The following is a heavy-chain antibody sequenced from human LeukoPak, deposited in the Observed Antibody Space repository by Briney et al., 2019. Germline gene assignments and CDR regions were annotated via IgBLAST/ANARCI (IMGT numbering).Heavy chain of an antibody. CDR2: IYYSGST. D-gene: IGHD6-19*01. Sequence: SETLSLTCTVSGGSISSYYWGWIRQPPGKGLEWIGYIYYSGSTNYNPSLKSRVTIPVDTSKNQFSLKLSSVTAADTAVYYCATLASSGLEEDAFDIWGQGTMVTVSS. V-gene: IGHV4-59*08. CDR3: ATLASSGLEEDAFDI. J-gene: IGHJ3*02. CDR1: GGSISSYY.